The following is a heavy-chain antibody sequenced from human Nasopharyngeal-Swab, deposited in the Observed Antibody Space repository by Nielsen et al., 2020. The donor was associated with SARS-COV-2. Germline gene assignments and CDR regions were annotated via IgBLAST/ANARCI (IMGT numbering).Heavy chain of an antibody. CDR3: ARDSYSSSWYENRRFDP. V-gene: IGHV3-21*01. D-gene: IGHD6-13*01. Sequence: GESLKISCAASGFTFNSYSMNWVRQAPGKGLEWVSYIYYADSVKGRFTISRDNAKNSLYLQMNSLRAEDTAVYYCARDSYSSSWYENRRFDPWGQGTLVTVSS. CDR1: GFTFNSYS. J-gene: IGHJ5*02. CDR2: I.